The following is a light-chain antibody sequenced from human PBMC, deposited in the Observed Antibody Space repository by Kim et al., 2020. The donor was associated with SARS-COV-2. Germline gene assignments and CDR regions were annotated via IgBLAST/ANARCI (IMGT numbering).Light chain of an antibody. CDR3: QQYGISRWT. CDR2: GAS. CDR1: QSVSSSY. V-gene: IGKV3-20*01. Sequence: SPGERATLSCRASQSVSSSYLAWYQQKPGQAPRLLIYGASSRATGIPDRFSGSGSGTDFTLTISRLEPEDFALYYCQQYGISRWTFGQGTKVDIK. J-gene: IGKJ1*01.